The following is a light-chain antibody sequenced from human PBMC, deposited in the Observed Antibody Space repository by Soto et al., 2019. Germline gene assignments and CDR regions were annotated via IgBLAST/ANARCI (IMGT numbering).Light chain of an antibody. CDR2: GAS. CDR3: QQYGSSPIT. CDR1: QSVSSSY. V-gene: IGKV3-20*01. Sequence: IVLAQSPATMSLSPGEIRTLSCRASQSVSSSYLAWYQQKPGQAPRLLIYGASSRATGIPDRFSGSGSGTDFTLTISRLEPEDFAVYYCQQYGSSPITFGGGTKVDIK. J-gene: IGKJ4*01.